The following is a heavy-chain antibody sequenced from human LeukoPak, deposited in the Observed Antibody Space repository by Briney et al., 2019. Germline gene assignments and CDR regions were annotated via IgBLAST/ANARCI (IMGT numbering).Heavy chain of an antibody. D-gene: IGHD5-18*01. V-gene: IGHV1-2*02. Sequence: GASVKVSCKASGYTFTGYYMHWVRQAPGQGLEWMGWINPNSGGTNYAQKLQGRVTMTRDTSISTAYMELSRLRSDDTAVYYCARIQLWLHGPDYWGQGTLVTVSS. CDR2: INPNSGGT. J-gene: IGHJ4*02. CDR1: GYTFTGYY. CDR3: ARIQLWLHGPDY.